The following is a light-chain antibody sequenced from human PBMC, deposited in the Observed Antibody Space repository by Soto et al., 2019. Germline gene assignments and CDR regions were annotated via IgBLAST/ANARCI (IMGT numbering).Light chain of an antibody. CDR1: QSISSY. CDR2: DAS. Sequence: DIQMTQSPSSLSASVGDRVTITCRASQSISSYLNWYQQTAGKAPKLLVYDASSLQSGVPSRFSGSGSGTDFTLTLSSLQPEDFATYYCQQSYSTPITFGQGTRLEIK. CDR3: QQSYSTPIT. V-gene: IGKV1-39*01. J-gene: IGKJ5*01.